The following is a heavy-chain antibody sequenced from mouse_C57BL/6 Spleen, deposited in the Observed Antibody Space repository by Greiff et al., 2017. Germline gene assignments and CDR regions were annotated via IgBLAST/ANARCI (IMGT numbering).Heavy chain of an antibody. CDR3: ASEGLEDFDV. J-gene: IGHJ1*03. Sequence: VQLQESGAELAKPGASVKLSCKASGYTFTSYWMHWVKQRPGQGLEWIGYIHPSSGYTKYNQKFKDKATLTADKSSTTAYMLLSSLTYEDSAVYYCASEGLEDFDVWGTGTTVTVSS. CDR1: GYTFTSYW. CDR2: IHPSSGYT. V-gene: IGHV1-7*01.